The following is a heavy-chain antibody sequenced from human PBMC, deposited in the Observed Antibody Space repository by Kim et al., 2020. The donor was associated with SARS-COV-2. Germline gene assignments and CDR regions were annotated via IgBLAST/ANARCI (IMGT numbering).Heavy chain of an antibody. CDR3: ATLQENFDY. J-gene: IGHJ4*02. CDR2: GST. Sequence: GSTSYAQKFQCRVTMTRDTSTSTVYMELSSLRSEDTAVYYCATLQENFDYWGQGTLVTVSS. V-gene: IGHV1-46*01.